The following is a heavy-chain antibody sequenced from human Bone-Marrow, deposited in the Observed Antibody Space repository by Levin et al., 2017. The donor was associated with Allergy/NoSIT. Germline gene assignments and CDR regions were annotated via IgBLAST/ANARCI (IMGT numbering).Heavy chain of an antibody. V-gene: IGHV3-53*01. Sequence: LSLTCAASGFTVSSNYMSWVRQAPGKGLEWVSVIYSGGSTYYADSVKGRFTISRDNSKNTLYLQMNSLRVEDTAVYYCARGEAAGSYYYYGMDVWGQGTTVTVSS. J-gene: IGHJ6*02. CDR3: ARGEAAGSYYYYGMDV. CDR2: IYSGGST. D-gene: IGHD6-13*01. CDR1: GFTVSSNY.